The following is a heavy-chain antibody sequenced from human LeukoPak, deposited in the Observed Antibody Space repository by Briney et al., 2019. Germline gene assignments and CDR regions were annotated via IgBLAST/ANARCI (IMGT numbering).Heavy chain of an antibody. CDR1: GFTFSSYA. V-gene: IGHV3-23*01. CDR3: AKDRQYHLNVGVTAGGFVY. Sequence: GGSLRLSCAASGFTFSSYAMSWVRQVPGKGLEWVSAISGSGGSTYYADSAKGRFTISRDNSKNTLFLQINTLRGEDTAVYYCAKDRQYHLNVGVTAGGFVYWGQGALVTVSP. D-gene: IGHD2-21*02. J-gene: IGHJ4*02. CDR2: ISGSGGST.